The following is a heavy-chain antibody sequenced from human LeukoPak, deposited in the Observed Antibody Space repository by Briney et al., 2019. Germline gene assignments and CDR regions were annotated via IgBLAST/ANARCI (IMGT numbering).Heavy chain of an antibody. V-gene: IGHV1-69*13. D-gene: IGHD6-13*01. J-gene: IGHJ4*02. CDR3: ARDPPRYSREGGADY. Sequence: SVKVSCKASGGTFSSYAISWVRQAPGQGLERMGGIIPIFGTANYAQKFQGRVTITADESTSTAYMELSSLRSEDTAVYYCARDPPRYSREGGADYWGQGTLVTVSS. CDR1: GGTFSSYA. CDR2: IIPIFGTA.